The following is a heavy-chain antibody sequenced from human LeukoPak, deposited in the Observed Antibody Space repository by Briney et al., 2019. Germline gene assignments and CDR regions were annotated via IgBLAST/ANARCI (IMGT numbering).Heavy chain of an antibody. D-gene: IGHD3-9*01. J-gene: IGHJ3*02. Sequence: SLRLSCAASGFTFDDYAMHWVRQAPGKGLEWVSGISWNSGSIGYADSVKGRFTISRDNAKNSLYLQMNSLRAEDTALYYCAKENDILDAFDIWGQGTMVTVSS. V-gene: IGHV3-9*01. CDR3: AKENDILDAFDI. CDR2: ISWNSGSI. CDR1: GFTFDDYA.